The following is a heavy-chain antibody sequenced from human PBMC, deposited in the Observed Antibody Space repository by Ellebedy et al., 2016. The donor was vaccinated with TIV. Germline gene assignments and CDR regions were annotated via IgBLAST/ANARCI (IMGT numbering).Heavy chain of an antibody. CDR3: ARDPEGIGGAYSGYDWGFDP. D-gene: IGHD5-12*01. CDR1: GGTFSSYA. Sequence: ASVKVSCKVSGGTFSSYAISWVRQAPGQGLEWMGGIIPIFGTTNYAQQFQGRVTLTADESTSTAYMELSSLRSEDTAVYYCARDPEGIGGAYSGYDWGFDPWGQGTLVTVSS. CDR2: IIPIFGTT. V-gene: IGHV1-69*13. J-gene: IGHJ5*02.